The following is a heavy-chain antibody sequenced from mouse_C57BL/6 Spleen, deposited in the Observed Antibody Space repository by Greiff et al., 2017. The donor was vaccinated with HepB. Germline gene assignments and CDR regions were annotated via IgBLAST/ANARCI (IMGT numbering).Heavy chain of an antibody. J-gene: IGHJ2*01. D-gene: IGHD3-2*02. V-gene: IGHV1-7*01. Sequence: VQLQQSGAELAKPGASVKLSCKASGYTFTSYWMHWVKQRPGQGLEWIGYINPSSGYTKYNQKFKDKATLTADKSSSTAYMQLSSLTYDDSAVYYCARSSSGYPYYFDYWGQGTTLTVSS. CDR2: INPSSGYT. CDR3: ARSSSGYPYYFDY. CDR1: GYTFTSYW.